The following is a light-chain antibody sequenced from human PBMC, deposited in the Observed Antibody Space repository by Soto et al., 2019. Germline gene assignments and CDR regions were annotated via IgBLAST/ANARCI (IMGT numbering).Light chain of an antibody. Sequence: QSVLTQPASVSGSPGQSITISCTGTSSDVGGYNYVSWYQQYPGKAPNLMIYDVTNRPSGVSNRFSGSKSGNTASLTISGLQAEDEDDYYCGSYRISTAVFGTGTKVTVL. V-gene: IGLV2-14*01. CDR1: SSDVGGYNY. CDR2: DVT. CDR3: GSYRISTAV. J-gene: IGLJ1*01.